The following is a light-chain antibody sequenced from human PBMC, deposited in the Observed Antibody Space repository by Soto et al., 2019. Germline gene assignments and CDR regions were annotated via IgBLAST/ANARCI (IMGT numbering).Light chain of an antibody. Sequence: QSVLTQPASVSGSPGQSITISCTGISSDVGSYNLVSWYQQHPGKAPKLMIYEDTKRPSGVSNRFSGSKSANTASLTISGLQPEDEADYFCCSYGGRSTYVFGTGSKVTV. CDR1: SSDVGSYNL. CDR3: CSYGGRSTYV. V-gene: IGLV2-23*01. CDR2: EDT. J-gene: IGLJ1*01.